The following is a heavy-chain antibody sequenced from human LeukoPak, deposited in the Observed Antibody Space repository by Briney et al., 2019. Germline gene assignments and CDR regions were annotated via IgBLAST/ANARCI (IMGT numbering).Heavy chain of an antibody. CDR2: IYYGGST. D-gene: IGHD1-7*01. CDR1: GGSISSYY. Sequence: YPSETLSLTCTVSGGSISSYYWSWIRQPPGKGLEWIGYIYYGGSTNYNPSLKSRVTISVDTSKNQFSLKLSSVTAADTAVYYCARLITGATLKTGRYYYGMDVWGQGTTVTVSS. V-gene: IGHV4-59*08. J-gene: IGHJ6*02. CDR3: ARLITGATLKTGRYYYGMDV.